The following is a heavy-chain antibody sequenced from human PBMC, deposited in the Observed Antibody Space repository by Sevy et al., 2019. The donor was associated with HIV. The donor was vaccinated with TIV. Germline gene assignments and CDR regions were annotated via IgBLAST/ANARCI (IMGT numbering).Heavy chain of an antibody. CDR2: ISAYKGNT. CDR1: GYTFTSYG. Sequence: ASVKVSCKASGYTFTSYGISWVRQAPGQGLEWMGWISAYKGNTNYAQKLQGRVTMTTDTSTSTAYMELRSLRSDDTAVYYCARAVAVAGMLEGDYWGQGTLVTDSS. J-gene: IGHJ4*02. V-gene: IGHV1-18*04. CDR3: ARAVAVAGMLEGDY. D-gene: IGHD6-19*01.